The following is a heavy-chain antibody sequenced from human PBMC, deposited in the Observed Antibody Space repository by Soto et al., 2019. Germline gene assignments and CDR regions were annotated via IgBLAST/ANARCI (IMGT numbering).Heavy chain of an antibody. CDR3: ARAESSSWHKLDC. D-gene: IGHD6-13*01. CDR1: GFTFSTYA. Sequence: QVQLVESGGDVVQPGRSLRLSCAASGFTFSTYAMHWVRQAPDKGLEWVAVISDDGSTKHHADSLKGRFTISRDNFKNTLYLQMNSLRAEDTAMYYCARAESSSWHKLDCWGQGTLVTVSS. CDR2: ISDDGSTK. V-gene: IGHV3-30-3*01. J-gene: IGHJ4*02.